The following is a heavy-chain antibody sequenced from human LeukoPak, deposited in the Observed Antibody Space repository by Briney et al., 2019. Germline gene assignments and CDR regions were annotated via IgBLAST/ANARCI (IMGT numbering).Heavy chain of an antibody. CDR2: ISAYNGNT. Sequence: ASVKVSFKASGYTFTSYGISWVRQAPGQGLEWMGWISAYNGNTNYAQKLQGRVTMTTDTSTSTAYMELRSLRSDDTAVYYCARETIVCSTSCYPWFDPWGQGTLVTVSS. CDR1: GYTFTSYG. D-gene: IGHD2-2*01. V-gene: IGHV1-18*01. CDR3: ARETIVCSTSCYPWFDP. J-gene: IGHJ5*02.